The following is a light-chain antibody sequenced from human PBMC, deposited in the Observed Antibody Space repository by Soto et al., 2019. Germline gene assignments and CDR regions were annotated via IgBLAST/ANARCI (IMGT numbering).Light chain of an antibody. CDR3: QQTYTTPYT. Sequence: DIQMTQSPSSLSASVGDRVTVSCRASHSINSYLNWYQQKPGKAPTLLIYSASSLEEGVPSRFSGSGSGTEFTLTISSLQPEDFATYSCQQTYTTPYTFGQGTKLEIK. CDR1: HSINSY. V-gene: IGKV1-39*01. J-gene: IGKJ2*01. CDR2: SAS.